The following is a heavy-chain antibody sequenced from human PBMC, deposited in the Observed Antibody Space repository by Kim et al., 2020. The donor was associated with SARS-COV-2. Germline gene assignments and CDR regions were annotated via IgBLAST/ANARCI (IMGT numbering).Heavy chain of an antibody. CDR2: ISAGNDNT. D-gene: IGHD1-26*01. CDR1: GYTFTTYA. Sequence: ASVKVSCKASGYTFTTYAMHWVRQAPGQRPQWMGWISAGNDNTRYLDQLQGRVTITRDTSASTAYVDLSGLTSEDTAVYYCARAPLSYPYFDYWGQGTLVTVSS. J-gene: IGHJ4*02. V-gene: IGHV1-3*01. CDR3: ARAPLSYPYFDY.